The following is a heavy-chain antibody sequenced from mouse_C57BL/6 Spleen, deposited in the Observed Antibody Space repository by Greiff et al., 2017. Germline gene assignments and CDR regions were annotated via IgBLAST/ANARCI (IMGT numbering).Heavy chain of an antibody. J-gene: IGHJ3*01. V-gene: IGHV5-9-1*02. CDR2: ISSGGDYI. Sequence: EVQLVESGEGLVKPGGSLKLSCAASGFTFSSYAMSWVRQTPEKRLEWVAYISSGGDYIYYADTVKGRFTISRGTARNTLYLQMSSLKSEDTAMYYCTRDRTGSRFAYWGQGTLVTVSA. CDR3: TRDRTGSRFAY. CDR1: GFTFSSYA. D-gene: IGHD4-1*01.